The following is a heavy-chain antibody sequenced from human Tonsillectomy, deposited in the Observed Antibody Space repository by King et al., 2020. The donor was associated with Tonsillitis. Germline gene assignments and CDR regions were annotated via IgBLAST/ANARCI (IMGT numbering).Heavy chain of an antibody. CDR1: GFTFSSYA. J-gene: IGHJ3*02. CDR3: AKVVYGSGSYSSDAFDI. Sequence: DVQLVESGGGLAQPGGSLRLSCAASGFTFSSYAMSWVRQAPEKGLEWVSRISGSGGSTYYADSVKGRFTISRDNSKNTLSLQMNSLRAEDTAVYYCAKVVYGSGSYSSDAFDIWGQGTMVTVSS. V-gene: IGHV3-23*04. CDR2: ISGSGGST. D-gene: IGHD3-10*01.